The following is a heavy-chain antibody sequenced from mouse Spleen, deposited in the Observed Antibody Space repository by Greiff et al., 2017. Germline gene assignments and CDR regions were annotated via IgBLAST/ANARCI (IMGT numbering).Heavy chain of an antibody. Sequence: QVQLQQSGPGLVQPSQSLSITCTVSGFSLTSYGVHWVRQSPGKGLEWLGVIWRGGSTDYNAAFMSRLSITKDNSKSQVFFKMNSLQADDTAIYXCAKNPLPPYAMDYWGQGTSVTVSS. V-gene: IGHV2-5*01. J-gene: IGHJ4*01. CDR2: IWRGGST. CDR1: GFSLTSYG. CDR3: AKNPLPPYAMDY.